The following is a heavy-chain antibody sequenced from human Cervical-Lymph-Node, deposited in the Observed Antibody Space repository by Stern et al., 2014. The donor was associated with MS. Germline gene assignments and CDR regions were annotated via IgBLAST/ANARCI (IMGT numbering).Heavy chain of an antibody. J-gene: IGHJ6*02. CDR2: ISYDGSNK. CDR1: GFTFSSYA. Sequence: DQLVESGGGVVQPGRSLRLSCAASGFTFSSYAMHWVRQAPGKGLEWVAVISYDGSNKYYADSVKGRFTISRDNSKNTLYLQMNSLRAEDTAVYYCARPSNRWGYYYYGMDVWGQGTTVTVSS. V-gene: IGHV3-30-3*01. D-gene: IGHD1-14*01. CDR3: ARPSNRWGYYYYGMDV.